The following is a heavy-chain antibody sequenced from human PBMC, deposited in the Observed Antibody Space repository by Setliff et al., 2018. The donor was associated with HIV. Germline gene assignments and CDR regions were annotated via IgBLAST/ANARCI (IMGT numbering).Heavy chain of an antibody. CDR3: ARDHHTSYSSGWYFRAFDI. Sequence: GASVKVSCKASGCTFSSYAISWVRQAPGQGLEWMGGIIPIFGTANYAQKFQGRVTITTDESTSTAYMELSSLRSEDTAVYYCARDHHTSYSSGWYFRAFDIWGQGTMVTVSS. CDR2: IIPIFGTA. J-gene: IGHJ3*02. CDR1: GCTFSSYA. V-gene: IGHV1-69*05. D-gene: IGHD6-19*01.